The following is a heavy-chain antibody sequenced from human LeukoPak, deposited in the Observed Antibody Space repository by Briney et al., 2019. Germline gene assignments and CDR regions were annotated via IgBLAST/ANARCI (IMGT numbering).Heavy chain of an antibody. Sequence: PGGSLRLSCAASGFTFSNYWMHWVRQAPGKGLEWVAVISNDGGNKFYSDSVKGRFTISRDNSKTTLYLQMNSLRTEDTAVYYCAKSRVVVDSFDIWGQGTMVTVSS. J-gene: IGHJ3*02. CDR1: GFTFSNYW. CDR2: ISNDGGNK. D-gene: IGHD2-2*01. V-gene: IGHV3-30*18. CDR3: AKSRVVVDSFDI.